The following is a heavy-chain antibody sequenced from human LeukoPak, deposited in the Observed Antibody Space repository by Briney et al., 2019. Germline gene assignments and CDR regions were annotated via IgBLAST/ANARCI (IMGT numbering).Heavy chain of an antibody. CDR3: AMLLGYDSSGYYAPFDY. J-gene: IGHJ4*02. CDR1: GYTFIGYY. Sequence: ASVKVSCKASGYTFIGYYMHWVRQAPGQGLEWMGWINPNSGGTNYAQKFQGKVTMTRDTSISTAYMELSRLRSDDTAVYYCAMLLGYDSSGYYAPFDYWGQGTLVTVSS. D-gene: IGHD3-22*01. CDR2: INPNSGGT. V-gene: IGHV1-2*02.